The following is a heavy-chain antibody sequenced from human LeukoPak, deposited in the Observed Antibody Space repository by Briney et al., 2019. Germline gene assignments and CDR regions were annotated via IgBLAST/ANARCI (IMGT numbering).Heavy chain of an antibody. D-gene: IGHD6-13*01. CDR2: IYYSGST. CDR1: AGSISSGGYY. V-gene: IGHV4-31*03. Sequence: SQTLSLTCTVSAGSISSGGYYWSWIRQHPGKCLEWIGYIYYSGSTYYNPSLKSRVTISVDTSKNQFSLKLSSVTAADTAVYYCARDGRGIAAAGFDYWGQGTLVTVSS. CDR3: ARDGRGIAAAGFDY. J-gene: IGHJ4*02.